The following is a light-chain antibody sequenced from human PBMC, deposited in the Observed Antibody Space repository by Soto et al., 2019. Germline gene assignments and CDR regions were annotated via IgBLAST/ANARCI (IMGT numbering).Light chain of an antibody. CDR1: QSVSSN. CDR3: QQYNNWPQT. J-gene: IGKJ1*01. CDR2: GAS. Sequence: ETVMPPSPATLSVSPGARVTLSCRASQSVSSNLAWYQQKPGQAPRLLIYGASTRATGIPARFSGSGSGTEFTLTISSLQPEDFAVYYCQQYNNWPQTFGRGTKVDIK. V-gene: IGKV3-15*01.